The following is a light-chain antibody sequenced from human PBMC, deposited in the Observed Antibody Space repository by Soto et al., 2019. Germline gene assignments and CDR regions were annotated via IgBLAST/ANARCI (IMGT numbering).Light chain of an antibody. J-gene: IGKJ5*01. V-gene: IGKV3-15*01. CDR2: GAS. Sequence: EIVMTQSPATLSVSPGERATLSCRASQSVSSNLAWYQQKPGQAPRLLIYGASTRATGIPARVSGSGSGTEFTLTISSLQSEDFAVYYGQQYNNWHPITFGQGTRLEIK. CDR3: QQYNNWHPIT. CDR1: QSVSSN.